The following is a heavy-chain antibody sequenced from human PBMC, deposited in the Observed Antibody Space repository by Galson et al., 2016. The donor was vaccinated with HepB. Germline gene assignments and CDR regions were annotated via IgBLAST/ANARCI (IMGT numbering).Heavy chain of an antibody. V-gene: IGHV3-23*01. CDR2: LSGSGGST. J-gene: IGHJ5*01. CDR3: ARDPSWYTSGWYDF. D-gene: IGHD6-19*01. CDR1: GFTFSSHA. Sequence: SLRLSCAASGFTFSSHAMCWVRQAPGRGLEWVSCLSGSGGSTYYADSVKGRFTISRDNSKNTLYLQMNSLRAEDTAIYYCARDPSWYTSGWYDFWGQGTLVTVSS.